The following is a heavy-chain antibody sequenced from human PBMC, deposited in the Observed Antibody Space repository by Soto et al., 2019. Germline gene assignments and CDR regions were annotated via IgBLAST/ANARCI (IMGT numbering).Heavy chain of an antibody. Sequence: GGSLRLSCAASGFTFSSYAMSWVRQAPGKGPEWVSRINDDGISTNYADSVKGRFTISRDNAKNTLYLQMNALRVEDTAVYYCTRGPRSTSTGTGAFWGQGTLVTVSS. J-gene: IGHJ4*02. CDR2: INDDGIST. V-gene: IGHV3-74*01. CDR1: GFTFSSYA. D-gene: IGHD1-1*01. CDR3: TRGPRSTSTGTGAF.